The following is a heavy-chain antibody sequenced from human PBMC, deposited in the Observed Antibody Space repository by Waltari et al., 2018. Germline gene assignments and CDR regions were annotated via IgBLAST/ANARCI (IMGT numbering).Heavy chain of an antibody. V-gene: IGHV1-24*01. Sequence: LEWMGGFDPEDGETIYAQKFQGRVTMTEDTSTDTAYMGLSSLRSEDTAVYYCATSITFGGVIVISYYFDYWGQGTLVTVSS. J-gene: IGHJ4*02. CDR2: FDPEDGET. CDR3: ATSITFGGVIVISYYFDY. D-gene: IGHD3-16*02.